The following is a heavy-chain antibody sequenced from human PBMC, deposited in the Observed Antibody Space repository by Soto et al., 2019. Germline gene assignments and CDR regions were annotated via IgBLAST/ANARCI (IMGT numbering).Heavy chain of an antibody. CDR3: ASLAIREYHFDY. D-gene: IGHD2-2*01. V-gene: IGHV1-69*13. CDR1: GGTFSSYA. CDR2: IIPIFGTA. Sequence: SVKVSCKASGGTFSSYAISWVRQAPGQGLEWMGGIIPIFGTANYAQKFQGRVTITADESTSTAYMELSSLRSEDTAVYYCASLAIREYHFDYWGQGTLVTVSS. J-gene: IGHJ4*02.